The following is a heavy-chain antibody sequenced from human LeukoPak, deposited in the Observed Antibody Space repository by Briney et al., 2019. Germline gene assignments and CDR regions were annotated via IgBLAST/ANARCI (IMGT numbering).Heavy chain of an antibody. J-gene: IGHJ5*02. V-gene: IGHV4-4*07. CDR3: ARRNSSGYSYWFDP. CDR2: IHSGGTT. D-gene: IGHD3-22*01. CDR1: GGSISPYY. Sequence: SETLSLTCTVSGGSISPYYWTWIRQSAGKGLDFIGRIHSGGTTNYNPSLASRVSLSVDTSNNQVSLRLSSVTAADTAVYYCARRNSSGYSYWFDPWGQGTLVTVSS.